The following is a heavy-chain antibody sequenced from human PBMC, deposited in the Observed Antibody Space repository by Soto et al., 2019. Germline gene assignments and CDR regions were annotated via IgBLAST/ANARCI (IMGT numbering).Heavy chain of an antibody. V-gene: IGHV1-69*12. Sequence: QVQLVQSGAEVKKPESSVKVSCKAPGGTFSTYAISWVRQAPGQGLAWMGGIIPMFGTANYAQRLQDRVTITEDDSTNTVYMELSSLRSDDTAVYFCESGIQLWLRRINNGYSGWGQGTLVTVSS. D-gene: IGHD5-18*01. CDR2: IIPMFGTA. J-gene: IGHJ4*02. CDR1: GGTFSTYA. CDR3: ESGIQLWLRRINNGYSG.